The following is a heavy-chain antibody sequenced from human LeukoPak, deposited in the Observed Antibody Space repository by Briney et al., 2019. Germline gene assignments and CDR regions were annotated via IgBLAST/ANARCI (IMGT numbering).Heavy chain of an antibody. V-gene: IGHV4-38-2*02. D-gene: IGHD2-2*02. CDR2: FHYSGST. CDR3: ARAYCSSISCYTEGWFDP. Sequence: PSETLSLTCTVSGYSIISGYSWEWIRQPPGKGLEWIGSFHYSGSTYYNPSLMSRVTISGDTSKNQFSLRLSSVTAADTAVYYCARAYCSSISCYTEGWFDPWGQGTLVTVSS. CDR1: GYSIISGYS. J-gene: IGHJ5*02.